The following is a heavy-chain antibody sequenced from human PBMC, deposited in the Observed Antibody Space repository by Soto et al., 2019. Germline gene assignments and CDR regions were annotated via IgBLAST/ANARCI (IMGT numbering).Heavy chain of an antibody. CDR2: INSDGSST. Sequence: GGSLRLSCAASGFTFSSYWMHWVRQAPGKGLVWVSRINSDGSSTSYADSVKGRFTISRDNAKNTLYLQMNSLRADDTAVYYRARDGYDILTGYGSPSWGQGTLVTV. CDR3: ARDGYDILTGYGSPS. CDR1: GFTFSSYW. D-gene: IGHD3-9*01. J-gene: IGHJ5*02. V-gene: IGHV3-74*01.